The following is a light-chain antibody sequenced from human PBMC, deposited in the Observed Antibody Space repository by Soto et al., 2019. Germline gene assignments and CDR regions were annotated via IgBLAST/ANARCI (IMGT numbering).Light chain of an antibody. CDR3: QQYNSYT. CDR1: QSISSW. CDR2: KAS. J-gene: IGKJ2*01. V-gene: IGKV1-5*03. Sequence: DIQMTQSPSTLSASVGDRVTITCRASQSISSWLAWYQQKPGKAPKLQIYKASSLESGVPSRFSGSGSGIEFTLTISSLQPDDFATYYCQQYNSYTFGQGTKLEIK.